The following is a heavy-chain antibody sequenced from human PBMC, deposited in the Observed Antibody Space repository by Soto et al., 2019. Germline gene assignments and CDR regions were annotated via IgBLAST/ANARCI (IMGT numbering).Heavy chain of an antibody. CDR2: INTDGSST. J-gene: IGHJ3*01. Sequence: EVQLVESGGGLVQPGVSLRLSCADSGFSFSNYWMHWVRQGPGQGLVWVSRINTDGSSTNYADSVKGRFTISRDNAKNTVYLQMNSLRAEDTAVYYCARSPGGYYIDWGQGTMVTVSS. V-gene: IGHV3-74*01. CDR3: ARSPGGYYID. CDR1: GFSFSNYW. D-gene: IGHD3-9*01.